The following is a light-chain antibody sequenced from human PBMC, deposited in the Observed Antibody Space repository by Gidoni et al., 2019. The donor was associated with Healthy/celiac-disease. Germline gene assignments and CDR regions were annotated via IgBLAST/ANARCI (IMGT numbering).Light chain of an antibody. CDR3: QQYNNWPLYS. CDR2: GAS. J-gene: IGKJ2*03. V-gene: IGKV3-15*01. Sequence: EIVMTQSPATLSVSPGERATLSCRASQSVSSNLAGYQQKPGQAPRLLIYGASTRATGIPARFSGSGSGTEFTLTISSLQSEDFAVYYCQQYNNWPLYSFXQXTKLEIK. CDR1: QSVSSN.